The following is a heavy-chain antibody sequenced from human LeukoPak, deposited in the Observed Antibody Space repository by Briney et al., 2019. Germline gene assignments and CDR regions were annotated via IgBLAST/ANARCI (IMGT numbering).Heavy chain of an antibody. CDR2: INHSGST. CDR3: ARGLNYVVY. J-gene: IGHJ4*02. Sequence: SETLSLTCAVYGGSFSGYYWSWIRQPPGKGLEWIGEINHSGSTNYNPSLKSRVTISVDASKNQFSLKLSSVTAADTAAYYCARGLNYVVYWGQGTLVTVSS. V-gene: IGHV4-34*01. CDR1: GGSFSGYY. D-gene: IGHD3-10*02.